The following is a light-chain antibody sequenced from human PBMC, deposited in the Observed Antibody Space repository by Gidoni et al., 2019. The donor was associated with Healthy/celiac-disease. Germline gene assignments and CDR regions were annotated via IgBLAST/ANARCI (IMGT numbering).Light chain of an antibody. Sequence: QSALTQPAPVSGSPGPSITISCTGTSSDVGSYNLVSWYPPHPGKAPKLMIYEVSKRPSGVSNRFSGSKSGNTASLTISGLQAEDEADYYCCSYAGSSTFVFVTGTKVTVL. CDR3: CSYAGSSTFV. J-gene: IGLJ1*01. CDR1: SSDVGSYNL. V-gene: IGLV2-23*02. CDR2: EVS.